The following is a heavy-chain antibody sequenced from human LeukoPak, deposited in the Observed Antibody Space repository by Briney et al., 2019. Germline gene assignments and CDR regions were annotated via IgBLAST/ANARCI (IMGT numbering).Heavy chain of an antibody. CDR2: ISTTSSTT. J-gene: IGHJ4*02. Sequence: GGSLRLSCAGAGFTLSTYSMSWVRQAPGKGLEWVSFISTTSSTTYYADSLKGRFTISRDNAKNSVDLQMNSLRAEDTAVYYCARDRIGIEDFDYWGQGALVTVSS. D-gene: IGHD2-21*01. CDR3: ARDRIGIEDFDY. CDR1: GFTLSTYS. V-gene: IGHV3-48*01.